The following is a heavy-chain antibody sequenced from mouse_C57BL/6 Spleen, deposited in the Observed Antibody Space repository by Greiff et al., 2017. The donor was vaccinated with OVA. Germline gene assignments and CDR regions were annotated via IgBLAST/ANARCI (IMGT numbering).Heavy chain of an antibody. Sequence: QVQLQQPGAELVKPGASVTLSCKASGYTFTSYWMQWVKQRPGQGLEWIGEIDPSDSYTNYNQKFKGKATLTVDTSSSTAYMQLSSLTSEDSAVYYCASLLPRYFDVWGTGTTVTVSS. D-gene: IGHD2-10*01. CDR2: IDPSDSYT. CDR1: GYTFTSYW. J-gene: IGHJ1*03. V-gene: IGHV1-50*01. CDR3: ASLLPRYFDV.